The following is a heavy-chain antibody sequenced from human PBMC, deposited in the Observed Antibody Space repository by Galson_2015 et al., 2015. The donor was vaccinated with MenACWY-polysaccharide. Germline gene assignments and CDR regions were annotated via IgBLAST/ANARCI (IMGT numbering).Heavy chain of an antibody. D-gene: IGHD3-22*01. CDR2: ISAYTDNT. CDR3: ARDLEDYDSSGNFDY. CDR1: GYTFTSYG. V-gene: IGHV1-18*01. J-gene: IGHJ4*02. Sequence: SVKVSCKASGYTFTSYGISWVRQAPGQGLEWMGWISAYTDNTNYAQKLQGRVTMTTDTSTSTAYMELRSLRADDTAVYYCARDLEDYDSSGNFDYWGQGTLVTVSS.